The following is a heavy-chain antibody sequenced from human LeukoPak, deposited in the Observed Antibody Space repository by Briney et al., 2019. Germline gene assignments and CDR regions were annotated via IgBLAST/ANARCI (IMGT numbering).Heavy chain of an antibody. J-gene: IGHJ4*02. CDR3: ARGGRCSGDNCYATLYDY. CDR1: GFTFSSYW. Sequence: GGSLRLSCAASGFTFSSYWMSWVRQAPGKGLEWVANIKQDGSEKYYVDSVKGRFTISRDNAKNSLYLQMNSLRPEDTAIYYCARGGRCSGDNCYATLYDYWGQGTLVSVSS. CDR2: IKQDGSEK. V-gene: IGHV3-7*01. D-gene: IGHD2-15*01.